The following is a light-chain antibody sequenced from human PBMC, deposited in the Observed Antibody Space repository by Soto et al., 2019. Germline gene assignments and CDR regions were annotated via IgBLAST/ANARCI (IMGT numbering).Light chain of an antibody. V-gene: IGKV1-39*01. CDR1: ETIRVY. CDR2: GAS. J-gene: IGKJ5*01. Sequence: DIQMTQSPSSLSSSVGNRVNISCRASETIRVYLNWFQQRPGKAPQLLIFGASNLHGSVPSRFSGSGSGTDFTLTISRLEPEDFAVYYCQQYSSSPSITFGQGTRLEIK. CDR3: QQYSSSPSIT.